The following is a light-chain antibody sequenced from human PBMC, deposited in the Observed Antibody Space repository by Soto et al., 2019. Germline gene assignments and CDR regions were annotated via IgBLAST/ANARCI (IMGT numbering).Light chain of an antibody. CDR2: KVS. V-gene: IGKV1-5*03. J-gene: IGKJ2*01. Sequence: DIQLTQSPSTLSASVGDRVTITCRASQAITTWLAWYQQKVGKAPKLLIYKVSSLQSGVPSRFSGSGSGTEFTLTISSLQPDDFATYYCQQFHGYSTFGQGTKLEIK. CDR3: QQFHGYST. CDR1: QAITTW.